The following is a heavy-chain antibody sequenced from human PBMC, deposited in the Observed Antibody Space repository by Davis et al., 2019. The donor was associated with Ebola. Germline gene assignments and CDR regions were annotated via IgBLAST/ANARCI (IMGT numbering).Heavy chain of an antibody. D-gene: IGHD2-21*02. CDR3: AKDEAYCDGDCYPEYFQH. J-gene: IGHJ1*01. CDR2: ISGSGGRT. CDR1: GFTFSSYA. V-gene: IGHV3-23*01. Sequence: GGSLRLSCAASGFTFSSYAMNWVRQAPGKGLEWVAGISGSGGRTYYADSVKGRFTISRDNSKNTLYLQMNSLRAEDTAVYYCAKDEAYCDGDCYPEYFQHWGQGTLVTVSS.